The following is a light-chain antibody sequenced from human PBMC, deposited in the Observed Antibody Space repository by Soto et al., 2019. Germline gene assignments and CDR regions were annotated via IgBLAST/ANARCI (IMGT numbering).Light chain of an antibody. CDR1: QSISSY. CDR2: AAS. V-gene: IGKV1-39*01. Sequence: TVGDRVTITCRASQSISSYLNWYQQKPGKAPKLLIYAASSLQSGVPSRFSGSGSGTDFTLTISSLQPEDFATYYCQQSYSTPVTFGQGTKVDIK. CDR3: QQSYSTPVT. J-gene: IGKJ1*01.